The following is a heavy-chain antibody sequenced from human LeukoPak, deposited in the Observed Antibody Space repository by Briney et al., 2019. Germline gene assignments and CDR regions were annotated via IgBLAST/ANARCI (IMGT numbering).Heavy chain of an antibody. CDR3: ARDHRPEIQYYYMDV. Sequence: PGGSLRLSCAASGFSLSNYGMHWVRQAPSKGLEWVAALLYDGNTKHYADSVKGRFAISRDISKNTFYLQMNSLTAEDTAVYYCARDHRPEIQYYYMDVWGKGTTVAVSS. V-gene: IGHV3-33*01. D-gene: IGHD1-14*01. J-gene: IGHJ6*03. CDR1: GFSLSNYG. CDR2: LLYDGNTK.